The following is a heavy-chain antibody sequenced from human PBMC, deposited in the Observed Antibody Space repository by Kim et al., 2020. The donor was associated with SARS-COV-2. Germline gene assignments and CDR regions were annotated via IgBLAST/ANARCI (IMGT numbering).Heavy chain of an antibody. V-gene: IGHV1-46*01. CDR2: INPSGGST. CDR3: AREPRGVVTVGDWDY. Sequence: ASVKVSCKASGYTFTSYYMHWVRQAPGQGLEWMGIINPSGGSTSYAQKFQGRVTMTRDTSTSTVYMELSSLRSEDTAVYYCAREPRGVVTVGDWDYWGQGTLVTVSS. D-gene: IGHD3-16*01. CDR1: GYTFTSYY. J-gene: IGHJ4*02.